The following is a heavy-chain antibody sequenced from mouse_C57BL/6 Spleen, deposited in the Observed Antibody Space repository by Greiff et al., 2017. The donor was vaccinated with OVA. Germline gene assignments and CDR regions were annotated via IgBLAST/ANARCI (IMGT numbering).Heavy chain of an antibody. J-gene: IGHJ1*03. V-gene: IGHV1-59*01. D-gene: IGHD1-1*01. Sequence: QVQLQQSGAELVRPGTSVKLSCKASGYTFTSYWMHWVKQRPGQGLEWIGVIDPSDSYTNYNQKFKGKATLTVDTSSSTAYMQLSSLTSEDSAVYYCARGDYYGSSSHWYFDVWGTGTTVTVSS. CDR3: ARGDYYGSSSHWYFDV. CDR2: IDPSDSYT. CDR1: GYTFTSYW.